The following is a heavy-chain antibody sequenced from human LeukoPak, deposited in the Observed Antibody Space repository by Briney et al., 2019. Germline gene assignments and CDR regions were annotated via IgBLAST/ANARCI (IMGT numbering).Heavy chain of an antibody. CDR3: ARSVGYFDY. CDR1: GYTFTSYG. J-gene: IGHJ4*02. CDR2: ISAYNGNT. V-gene: IGHV1-18*01. Sequence: GASVKVSCKASGYTFTSYGISWVRQAPGQGLEWMGWISAYNGNTNYAQKLQGRVTMTRDTSTSTVYMELSSLRSEDTAVYYCARSVGYFDYWGQGTLVTVSS.